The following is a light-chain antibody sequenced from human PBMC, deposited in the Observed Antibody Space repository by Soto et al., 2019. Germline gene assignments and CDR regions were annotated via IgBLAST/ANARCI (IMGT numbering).Light chain of an antibody. CDR1: QSVTSN. Sequence: EIVMTQSPATLSVSPGERATLSCRASQSVTSNLAWYQQKRGQAPRLXXYGASTRANGIPARFSGSGSGTEFTLTISSLQSEDFAVYDCQQYDNWPTFTFCQGTRLEIK. V-gene: IGKV3-15*01. J-gene: IGKJ5*01. CDR3: QQYDNWPTFT. CDR2: GAS.